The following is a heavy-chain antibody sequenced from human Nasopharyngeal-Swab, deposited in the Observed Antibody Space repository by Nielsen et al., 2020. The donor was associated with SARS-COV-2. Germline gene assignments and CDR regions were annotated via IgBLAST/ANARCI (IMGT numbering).Heavy chain of an antibody. CDR3: ARAETSIAVAGMGLLLYYYYYMDV. D-gene: IGHD6-19*01. J-gene: IGHJ6*03. CDR2: IYYSGST. CDR1: GGSISSGGYY. Sequence: SETLSLTCTVSGGSISSGGYYWSWIRQHPGKGLEWIGSIYYSGSTYYNPSLKSRVTISVDTSKNQFSLKLSSVTAADTAVYYCARAETSIAVAGMGLLLYYYYYMDVWGKGTTVTVSS. V-gene: IGHV4-31*03.